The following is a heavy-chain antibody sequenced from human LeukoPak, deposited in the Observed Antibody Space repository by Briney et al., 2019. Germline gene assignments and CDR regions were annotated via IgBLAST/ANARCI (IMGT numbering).Heavy chain of an antibody. CDR2: IYYSGST. Sequence: PSETLSLICTVSGGSISSSSYYWGWIRQPPGKGLEWIGSIYYSGSTYYNPSLRSRVTISVDTSKNQFSLKLSSVTAADTAVYYCATQGLRTRNDYWGQGTLVTVSS. CDR1: GGSISSSSYY. J-gene: IGHJ4*02. CDR3: ATQGLRTRNDY. V-gene: IGHV4-39*01.